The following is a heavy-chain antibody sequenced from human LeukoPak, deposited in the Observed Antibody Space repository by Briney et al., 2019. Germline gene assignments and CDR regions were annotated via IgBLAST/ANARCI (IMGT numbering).Heavy chain of an antibody. CDR1: GFTFSSYS. D-gene: IGHD4-17*01. Sequence: PGGSLRLSCAASGFTFSSYSMNWVRQAPGKGLEWVSSISSSSSYIYYADSVKGRFTISRDNAKNSLYLQMNSLRAEDTAVYYCARGGLYGDYLPNYWGQGTLVTVSS. CDR2: ISSSSSYI. V-gene: IGHV3-21*01. CDR3: ARGGLYGDYLPNY. J-gene: IGHJ4*02.